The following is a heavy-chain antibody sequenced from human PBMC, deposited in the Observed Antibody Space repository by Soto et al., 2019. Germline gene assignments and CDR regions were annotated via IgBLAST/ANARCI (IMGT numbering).Heavy chain of an antibody. J-gene: IGHJ4*02. D-gene: IGHD1-26*01. CDR2: INPNSGGT. V-gene: IGHV1-2*02. CDR1: GYTFTGYY. Sequence: GASVKVSCKASGYTFTGYYMHWVRQTPGQGLEWMGWINPNSGGTNYAQKFQGRVTMTRDTSISTAYMELSRLRSDDPAVSYCARPSYSGSYYDMDDWGQGTLVTVSS. CDR3: ARPSYSGSYYDMDD.